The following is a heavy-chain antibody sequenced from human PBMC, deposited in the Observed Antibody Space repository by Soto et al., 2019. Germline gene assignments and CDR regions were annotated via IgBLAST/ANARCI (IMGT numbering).Heavy chain of an antibody. CDR1: GDSVSSNSAA. J-gene: IGHJ6*02. V-gene: IGHV6-1*01. CDR2: TYYRSKWYN. Sequence: PSQTLSLTCAISGDSVSSNSAAWNWIRQSPSRGLEWLGRTYYRSKWYNDYAVSVKSRITINPDTSKNQFSLQLNSVTPEDTAVYYCARGWSYYNRRAYYYYGMDVWGQGTTVTVSS. CDR3: ARGWSYYNRRAYYYYGMDV. D-gene: IGHD3-10*01.